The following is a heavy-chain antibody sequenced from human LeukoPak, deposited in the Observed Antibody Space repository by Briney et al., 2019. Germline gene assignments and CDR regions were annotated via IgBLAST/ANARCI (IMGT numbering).Heavy chain of an antibody. Sequence: SETLSLTCAVYGGSLTGYYWTWIRQPPGKGLEWIGDINHSGSTNLNPSFESRGTISVDTSKNQLSLRTNSVTAADTAVYFCARVVVVEPSALSKRNYYYNMDVWGKGTTIIVSS. CDR2: INHSGST. V-gene: IGHV4-34*01. CDR1: GGSLTGYY. J-gene: IGHJ6*03. CDR3: ARVVVVEPSALSKRNYYYNMDV. D-gene: IGHD2-2*01.